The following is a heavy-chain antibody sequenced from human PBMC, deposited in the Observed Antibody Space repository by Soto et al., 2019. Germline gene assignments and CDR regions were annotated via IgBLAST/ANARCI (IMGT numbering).Heavy chain of an antibody. D-gene: IGHD3-9*01. J-gene: IGHJ5*02. V-gene: IGHV1-3*01. CDR2: INAGNGNT. CDR1: GYTFTSYA. Sequence: QVQLVQSGAEVKKPGASVKVSCKASGYTFTSYAMHWVRKAPGQRLEWMGWINAGNGNTKYSQKFQGRVTITRDTSASTAYMELSSLRSEDTAVYYCARGYDILTGYFNWFDPWGQGTRVTVSS. CDR3: ARGYDILTGYFNWFDP.